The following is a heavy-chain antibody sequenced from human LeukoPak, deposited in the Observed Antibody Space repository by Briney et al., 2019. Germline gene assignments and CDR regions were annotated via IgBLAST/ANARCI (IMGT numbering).Heavy chain of an antibody. D-gene: IGHD3-3*01. CDR3: ARDSPYGKYYDFWSRYYTGNWFDP. V-gene: IGHV1-18*01. CDR2: ISAYNGNT. J-gene: IGHJ5*02. Sequence: GASVNVSCKASGYTFTSYGISWVRQAPGQGREWMGWISAYNGNTNYAQKLQGRVTMTTDTSTSTAYIALRSLRSDPTAVYYCARDSPYGKYYDFWSRYYTGNWFDPWGQGTLVTVSS. CDR1: GYTFTSYG.